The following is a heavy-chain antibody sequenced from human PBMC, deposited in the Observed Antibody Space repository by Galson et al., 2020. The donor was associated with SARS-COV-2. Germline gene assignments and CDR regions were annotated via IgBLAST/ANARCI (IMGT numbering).Heavy chain of an antibody. D-gene: IGHD3-16*01. CDR1: GFTFSSYA. CDR3: ARGDMRNDYFDY. Sequence: ALHGESLKISCAASGFTFSSYAMHWVRQAPGKGLVWVSRIYSEGSSTSYADSVKGRFTISGDDAKNTLYLHMRSLRAEDTAVYYCARGDMRNDYFDYWGQGTLVTVSS. CDR2: IYSEGSST. V-gene: IGHV3-74*01. J-gene: IGHJ4*02.